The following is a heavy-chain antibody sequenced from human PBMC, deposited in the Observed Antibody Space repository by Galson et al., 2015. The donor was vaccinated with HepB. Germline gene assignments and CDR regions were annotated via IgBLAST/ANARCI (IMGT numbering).Heavy chain of an antibody. Sequence: SVKVSCKASGGTFSSYTISWVRQAPGQGLEWMGRIIPILGIANYAQKFQGRVTITADKSTSTAYMELSSLRSEDTAVYYCARGVFVRVDMDGYNYWGFDYWGQGTLVTVSS. V-gene: IGHV1-69*02. J-gene: IGHJ4*02. CDR1: GGTFSSYT. CDR3: ARGVFVRVDMDGYNYWGFDY. CDR2: IIPILGIA. D-gene: IGHD5-24*01.